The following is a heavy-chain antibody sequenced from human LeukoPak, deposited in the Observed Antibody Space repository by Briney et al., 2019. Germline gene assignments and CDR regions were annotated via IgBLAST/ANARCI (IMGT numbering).Heavy chain of an antibody. V-gene: IGHV5-51*01. CDR2: IYPGDSDT. CDR3: ARYAPHSGYDDGLDY. CDR1: GHSFTSYW. J-gene: IGHJ4*02. D-gene: IGHD5-12*01. Sequence: GESLKISCKGSGHSFTSYWIGWVRQMPGKGLEWMGIIYPGDSDTRYSPSFQGQVTISADKSISTAYLQWSSLKASDTAMYYCARYAPHSGYDDGLDYWGQGTLVTVSS.